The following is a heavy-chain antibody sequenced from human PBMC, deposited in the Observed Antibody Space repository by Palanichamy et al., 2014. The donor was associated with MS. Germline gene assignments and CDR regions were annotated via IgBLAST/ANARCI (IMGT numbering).Heavy chain of an antibody. CDR2: ISVSSTYI. Sequence: EVQLVESGGGLVKPGGSLRLSCAASGFLFSSYSLNWARQAPGKGLEWVSFISVSSTYIYYADSMKGRITISRDNAKNSLFLQMNSLRAEDTAVYYCARDGVGATSYYYHMDVWGKGTTVTVSS. CDR1: GFLFSSYS. CDR3: ARDGVGATSYYYHMDV. D-gene: IGHD1-26*01. J-gene: IGHJ6*03. V-gene: IGHV3-21*01.